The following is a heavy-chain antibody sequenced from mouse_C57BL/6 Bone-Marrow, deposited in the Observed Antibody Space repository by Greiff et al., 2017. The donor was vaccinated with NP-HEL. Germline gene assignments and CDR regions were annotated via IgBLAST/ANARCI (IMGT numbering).Heavy chain of an antibody. CDR1: GYAFTNYL. J-gene: IGHJ2*01. CDR2: INPGSGGT. Sequence: QVQLQQSGAELVRPGTSVKVSCKASGYAFTNYLIEWVKQRPGQGLEWIGVINPGSGGTNYNEKFKGKATLTADKSSSTAYMQLSSLTSEDSAVYFWARRLTGVYYFDYWGQGTTLTVSS. D-gene: IGHD4-1*01. CDR3: ARRLTGVYYFDY. V-gene: IGHV1-54*01.